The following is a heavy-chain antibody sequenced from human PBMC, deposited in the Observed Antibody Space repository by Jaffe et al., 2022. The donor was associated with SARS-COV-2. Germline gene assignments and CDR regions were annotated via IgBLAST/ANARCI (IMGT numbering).Heavy chain of an antibody. CDR1: GGSISSGSYY. CDR3: AREGVVRGVDY. D-gene: IGHD3-3*01. CDR2: IYTSGST. J-gene: IGHJ4*02. V-gene: IGHV4-61*02. Sequence: QVQLQESGPGLVKPSQTLSLTCTVSGGSISSGSYYWSWIRQPAGKGLEWIGRIYTSGSTNYNPSLKSRVTISVDTSKNQFSLKLSSVTAADTAVYYCAREGVVRGVDYWGQGTLVTVSS.